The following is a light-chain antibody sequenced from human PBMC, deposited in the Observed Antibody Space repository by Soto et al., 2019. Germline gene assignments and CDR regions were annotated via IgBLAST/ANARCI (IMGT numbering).Light chain of an antibody. CDR2: GAS. CDR3: QQYDKWPLT. J-gene: IGKJ3*01. CDR1: QSISTN. V-gene: IGKV3-15*01. Sequence: EIVITQSPATLSVSPGERASLFCRASQSISTNLAWYQQKPGQAPRLLIYGASTRATGIPARFSGSGSGTEFTLTISSPQSEDFAVYYCQQYDKWPLTFGPGTKVDLE.